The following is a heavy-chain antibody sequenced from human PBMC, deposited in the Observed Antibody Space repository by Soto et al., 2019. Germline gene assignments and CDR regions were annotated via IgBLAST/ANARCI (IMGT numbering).Heavy chain of an antibody. D-gene: IGHD6-19*01. CDR1: GGSISSYY. Sequence: SETLSLTCTVSGGSISSYYWSWIRQPPGKGLEWIGYIYYSGSTNYNPSLKSRVTISVDTSKNQFSLKLSSVTAADTAVYYCARLSRTYYSSGGGGWFDPWGQGTLVTVSS. CDR2: IYYSGST. CDR3: ARLSRTYYSSGGGGWFDP. V-gene: IGHV4-59*08. J-gene: IGHJ5*02.